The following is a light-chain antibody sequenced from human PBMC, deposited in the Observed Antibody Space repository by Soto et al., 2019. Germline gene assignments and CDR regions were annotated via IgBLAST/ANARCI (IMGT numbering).Light chain of an antibody. V-gene: IGLV2-14*03. J-gene: IGLJ1*01. CDR3: ISYTDRQSYL. Sequence: LTHPASVSGSPGQSITISCSGTSSDIGSYNHVAWYQQFPGKSPKLMIYAVSDRPSGVSDRFSGSKSGITASLTISGLQTEEEADYYCISYTDRQSYLFGTGTKVTVL. CDR2: AVS. CDR1: SSDIGSYNH.